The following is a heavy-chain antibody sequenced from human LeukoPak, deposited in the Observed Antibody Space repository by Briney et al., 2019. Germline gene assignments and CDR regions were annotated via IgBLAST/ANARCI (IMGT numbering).Heavy chain of an antibody. CDR2: ISGSGGTT. D-gene: IGHD3-22*01. CDR3: AKTNGYYSD. CDR1: GFTFSSYG. Sequence: GGSLRLSCAASGFTFSSYGMNWVRQAPGKGLEWVSGISGSGGTTYYADSVKGRFTISRDNSRNSLSLQVSSLRAEDTAVYYCAKTNGYYSDWGQGTLVTVSS. J-gene: IGHJ4*02. V-gene: IGHV3-23*01.